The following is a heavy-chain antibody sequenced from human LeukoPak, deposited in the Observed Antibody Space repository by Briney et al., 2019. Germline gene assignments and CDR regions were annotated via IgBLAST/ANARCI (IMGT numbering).Heavy chain of an antibody. J-gene: IGHJ3*02. CDR3: ARDQRSLVTMIVDDAFDI. CDR1: EFTFSTYA. Sequence: PGGSLRLSCAASEFTFSTYAMSWIRQAPGKGLEWVSYISSSGSTIYYADSVKGRFTISRDNAKNSLYLQMNSLRAEDTAVYYCARDQRSLVTMIVDDAFDIWGQGTMVTVSS. V-gene: IGHV3-11*04. D-gene: IGHD3-22*01. CDR2: ISSSGSTI.